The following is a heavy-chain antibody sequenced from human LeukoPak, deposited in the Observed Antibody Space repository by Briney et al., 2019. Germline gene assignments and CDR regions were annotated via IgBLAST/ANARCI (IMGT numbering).Heavy chain of an antibody. CDR1: GFTFDDYA. V-gene: IGHV3-9*01. Sequence: GGSLRLSCAASGFTFDDYAMHWVRQAPGKGLEWVSGISWNSGSIGYADSVKGRFTISRDNAKNSLYLQMNSLRAEDTAVYYCARKSYSSGWHFDYWGQGTLVTVSS. CDR2: ISWNSGSI. J-gene: IGHJ4*02. CDR3: ARKSYSSGWHFDY. D-gene: IGHD6-19*01.